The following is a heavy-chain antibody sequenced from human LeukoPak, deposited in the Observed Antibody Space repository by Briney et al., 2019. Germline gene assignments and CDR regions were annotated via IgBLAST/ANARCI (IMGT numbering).Heavy chain of an antibody. CDR3: ARGVSSGWPLPHDY. D-gene: IGHD6-19*01. V-gene: IGHV3-30*02. CDR2: IRYDGSNK. Sequence: GGSLRLSCAASGFTFSSYGMHWVRQAPGKGLEWVAFIRYDGSNKYYADSVKGRFTISRDNSKNTLYLQMNSLRAEDTAVYYCARGVSSGWPLPHDYWGQGTLVTVSS. J-gene: IGHJ4*02. CDR1: GFTFSSYG.